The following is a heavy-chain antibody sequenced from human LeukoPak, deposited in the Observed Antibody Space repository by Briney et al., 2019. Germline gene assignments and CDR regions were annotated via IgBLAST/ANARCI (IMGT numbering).Heavy chain of an antibody. V-gene: IGHV3-23*01. CDR3: AREGFASSWLYYYYYMDV. J-gene: IGHJ6*03. CDR2: LSGGGSSGVST. CDR1: GFTFSSYA. D-gene: IGHD6-13*01. Sequence: QPGGSLRLSCAASGFTFSSYAMTWVRQAPGKGLDWVSGLSGGGSSGVSTYYADSVRGRFTISRDNSKNGLYLQMNSLRPDDTAIYYCAREGFASSWLYYYYYMDVWGKGTTVTVSS.